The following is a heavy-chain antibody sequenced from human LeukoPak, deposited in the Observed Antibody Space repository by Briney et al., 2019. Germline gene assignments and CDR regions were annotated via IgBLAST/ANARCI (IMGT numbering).Heavy chain of an antibody. Sequence: ASVKVSCKASGYTFTSYGISWVRQAPGQGLEWMGWISAYNGNTNYAQKLQGRVTMTTDTSTSTAYMELRSLRSDDTAVYYCARDNPQLGMVGYYYYMDVWGKGTTVTVSS. V-gene: IGHV1-18*01. J-gene: IGHJ6*03. D-gene: IGHD7-27*01. CDR2: ISAYNGNT. CDR3: ARDNPQLGMVGYYYYMDV. CDR1: GYTFTSYG.